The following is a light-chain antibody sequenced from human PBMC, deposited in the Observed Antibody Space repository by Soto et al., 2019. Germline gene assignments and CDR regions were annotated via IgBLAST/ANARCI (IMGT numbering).Light chain of an antibody. Sequence: QSALTQPASVSGSPGQSITISCTGTSSDVGAYNYVSWYQQYPGRAPKVIIFEVRKRPSGVSTRLSGSKSGDTASLTISGLQAEDEADYYCSSYRSSTTFVFGTGTKVTVL. CDR2: EVR. CDR3: SSYRSSTTFV. J-gene: IGLJ1*01. V-gene: IGLV2-14*01. CDR1: SSDVGAYNY.